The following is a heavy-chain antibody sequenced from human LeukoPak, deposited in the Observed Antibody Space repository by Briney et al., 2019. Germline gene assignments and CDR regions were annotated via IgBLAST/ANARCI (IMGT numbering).Heavy chain of an antibody. CDR3: ARQEVIVVPPAANWFDS. D-gene: IGHD2-2*01. Sequence: SETLSLTCTVSGGSISEYYWSWLRQPPGKGLEWLGYINYSGSNNYNPSLKSRVTISVDTSKNQFSLILGSVTTADTAVYYCARQEVIVVPPAANWFDSWGQGTLVTVSS. CDR1: GGSISEYY. J-gene: IGHJ5*01. V-gene: IGHV4-59*01. CDR2: INYSGSN.